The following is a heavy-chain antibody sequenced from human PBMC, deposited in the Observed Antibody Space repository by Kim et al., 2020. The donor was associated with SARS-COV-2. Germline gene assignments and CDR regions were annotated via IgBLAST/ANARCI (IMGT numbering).Heavy chain of an antibody. CDR3: ARDSYGDYSFDY. D-gene: IGHD4-17*01. V-gene: IGHV3-21*01. Sequence: GGSLRLSCAASGFTFTSYSMNWVRQAPGKGLEWVSSISSSSSYIYYADSVKGRFTISRDNAKNSLYLQMNSLIAEDTAVYYCARDSYGDYSFDYWGQGTLVTVSS. CDR2: ISSSSSYI. CDR1: GFTFTSYS. J-gene: IGHJ4*02.